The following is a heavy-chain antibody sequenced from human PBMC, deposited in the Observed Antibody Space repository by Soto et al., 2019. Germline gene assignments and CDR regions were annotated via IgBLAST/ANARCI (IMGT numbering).Heavy chain of an antibody. Sequence: PSDTLSLTCSVSIASLSSSTFYWSWIRQPPGRGPEWIGSIYYSGNTYYKPSLKSRVSISIDTSRNQFSLKLTSVTAADTGVYYCASSSPFHYWGPGILVTVS. CDR1: IASLSSSTFY. CDR3: ASSSPFHY. D-gene: IGHD6-6*01. V-gene: IGHV4-39*01. CDR2: IYYSGNT. J-gene: IGHJ4*02.